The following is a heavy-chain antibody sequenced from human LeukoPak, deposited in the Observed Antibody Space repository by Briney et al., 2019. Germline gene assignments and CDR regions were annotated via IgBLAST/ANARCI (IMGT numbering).Heavy chain of an antibody. V-gene: IGHV4-39*01. J-gene: IGHJ5*02. CDR3: ARLNSRAPGDSFGYQNYFDP. Sequence: SETLSLTCSVSGGSISNSFYYWAWIRQPPGKGLEWIGTIYYSGSTYYNASLNSRVTMSVDTSKNQFSLKLTSVTAADTAVYYCARLNSRAPGDSFGYQNYFDPWGQGALVTVSS. CDR2: IYYSGST. D-gene: IGHD5-18*01. CDR1: GGSISNSFYY.